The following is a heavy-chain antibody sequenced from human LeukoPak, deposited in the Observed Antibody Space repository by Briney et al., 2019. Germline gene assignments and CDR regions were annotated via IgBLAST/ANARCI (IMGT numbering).Heavy chain of an antibody. CDR2: TSGSGGNT. CDR1: GFTFSDYA. D-gene: IGHD3-10*01. CDR3: ARGYASGTYYSDY. Sequence: GVSLRLSCAASGFTFSDYAMSWVRQAPGKGLEWVSATSGSGGNTYYADSVRGRFTISRDKSKNTLFLQMNSLRAEDTAVYYCARGYASGTYYSDYWGQGTLVTVSS. J-gene: IGHJ4*02. V-gene: IGHV3-23*01.